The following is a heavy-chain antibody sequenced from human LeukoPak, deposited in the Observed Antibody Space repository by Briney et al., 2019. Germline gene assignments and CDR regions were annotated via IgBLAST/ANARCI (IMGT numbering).Heavy chain of an antibody. V-gene: IGHV4-34*01. CDR1: GGSFSGYY. D-gene: IGHD6-13*01. CDR2: VNHSGST. CDR3: AREGIAAAGTNAFDI. J-gene: IGHJ3*02. Sequence: SETLSLTCAVYGGSFSGYYWSWIRQPPGKGLEWIGEVNHSGSTNYNPSLKSRVTISVDTSKNQFSLKLSSVTAADTAVYYCAREGIAAAGTNAFDIWGQGTMVTVSS.